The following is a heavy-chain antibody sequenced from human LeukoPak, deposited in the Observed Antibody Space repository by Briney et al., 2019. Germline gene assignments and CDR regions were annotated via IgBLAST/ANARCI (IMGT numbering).Heavy chain of an antibody. CDR1: GFTFSSYA. Sequence: GGSLRLSCAASGFTFSSYAMHWVRQAPGKGLEWVAVISYDGSNKYYADSVKGRFTISRDNSKNTLYLQMNSLRAEDTAVYYCAREIGYYDSSGTSFDYWDQGTLVTVSS. J-gene: IGHJ4*02. CDR2: ISYDGSNK. CDR3: AREIGYYDSSGTSFDY. V-gene: IGHV3-30-3*01. D-gene: IGHD3-22*01.